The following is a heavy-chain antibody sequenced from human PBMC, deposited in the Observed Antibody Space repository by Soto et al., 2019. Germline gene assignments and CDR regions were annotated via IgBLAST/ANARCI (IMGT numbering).Heavy chain of an antibody. CDR1: GFSFKDAW. D-gene: IGHD2-21*01. J-gene: IGHJ6*03. Sequence: EVQLVESGGGFVESGGSLRLSCAASGFSFKDAWMTWVRQAPGKGLEWVGRIKSSTDGGTADYGAAVKGRFTMSRDDSKDTLYLQMNNLRAEDSAIYYCAKAWWGYRPLDHYYYYMDVWGKGTTVTVSS. V-gene: IGHV3-15*07. CDR2: IKSSTDGGTA. CDR3: AKAWWGYRPLDHYYYYMDV.